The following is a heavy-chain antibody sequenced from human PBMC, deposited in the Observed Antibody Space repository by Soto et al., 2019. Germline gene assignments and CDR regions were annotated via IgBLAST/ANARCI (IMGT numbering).Heavy chain of an antibody. Sequence: RLSCAASGFTVSSNYMSWVRQAPGKGLEWVSVIYSGGSTYYADSVKGRFTISRDNSKNTLYLQMNSLRAEDTAVYYCARVISEVYSSGWPHYYYYYGMDVWGQGTTVTVSS. J-gene: IGHJ6*02. CDR1: GFTVSSNY. CDR2: IYSGGST. CDR3: ARVISEVYSSGWPHYYYYYGMDV. D-gene: IGHD6-19*01. V-gene: IGHV3-53*01.